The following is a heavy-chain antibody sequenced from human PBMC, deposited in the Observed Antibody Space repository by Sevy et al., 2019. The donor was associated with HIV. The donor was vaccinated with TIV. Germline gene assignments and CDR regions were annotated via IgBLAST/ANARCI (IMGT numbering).Heavy chain of an antibody. Sequence: SETLSLTCTVSGGSISSSSYYWGWIRQPPGKGLEWIGSIYYSGSTYYNPSLKSRVTISVDTSKNLFSLKLSSVTAADTAVYYCARHSGIAAAGLGAFDIWGQGTMVTVSS. CDR2: IYYSGST. CDR3: ARHSGIAAAGLGAFDI. V-gene: IGHV4-39*01. D-gene: IGHD6-13*01. CDR1: GGSISSSSYY. J-gene: IGHJ3*02.